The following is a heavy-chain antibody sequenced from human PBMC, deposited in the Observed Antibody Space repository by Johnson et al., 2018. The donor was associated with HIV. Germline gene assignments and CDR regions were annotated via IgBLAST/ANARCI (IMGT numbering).Heavy chain of an antibody. D-gene: IGHD3-10*01. J-gene: IGHJ3*02. V-gene: IGHV3-30-3*01. CDR3: ARGTSTMIRGVIGLDS. CDR2: ISYDGSNK. CDR1: GFTVSSNY. Sequence: QVQLVESGGGLVQPGGSLRLSCAASGFTVSSNYMSWVRQAPGKGLEWVAVISYDGSNKYYADSVKGRFTISRDNSKNTLYLQMNSLRAEDTAVYYWARGTSTMIRGVIGLDSWGQGTMVTVSS.